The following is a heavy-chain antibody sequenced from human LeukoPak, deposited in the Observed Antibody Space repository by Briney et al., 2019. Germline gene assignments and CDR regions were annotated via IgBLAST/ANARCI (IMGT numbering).Heavy chain of an antibody. Sequence: PSETLSLTCTVSGGSVSSYSYYWGWIRQPPGKGLEWIGSIFYSGDTFHNPSLRSRVSISVDTSKNQFSLNLSSVTAADTAVYYCARHSRCSGGSCYSFDYWGQGTLVTVSS. J-gene: IGHJ4*02. D-gene: IGHD2-15*01. CDR2: IFYSGDT. V-gene: IGHV4-39*01. CDR1: GGSVSSYSYY. CDR3: ARHSRCSGGSCYSFDY.